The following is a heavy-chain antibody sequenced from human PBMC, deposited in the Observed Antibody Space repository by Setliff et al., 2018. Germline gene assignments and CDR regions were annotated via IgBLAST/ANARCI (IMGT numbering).Heavy chain of an antibody. CDR2: MNPNSGNT. D-gene: IGHD1-26*01. Sequence: GASVKVSCKASGYTFTSYDINWVRQATGQGLEWMGWMNPNSGNTGYAQKFQGRVTMTRNTSISTAYMELSSLRAEDTAVYYCAKAATAFKSNDAFDIWGQGTMVTVSS. CDR3: AKAATAFKSNDAFDI. J-gene: IGHJ3*02. CDR1: GYTFTSYD. V-gene: IGHV1-8*02.